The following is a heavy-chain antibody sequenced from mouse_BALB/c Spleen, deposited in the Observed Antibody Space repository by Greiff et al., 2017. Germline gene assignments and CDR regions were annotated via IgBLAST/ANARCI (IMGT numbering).Heavy chain of an antibody. CDR1: GYTFTSYW. J-gene: IGHJ2*01. D-gene: IGHD2-3*01. Sequence: QVQLQQSGAELAKPGASVKMSCKASGYTFTSYWMHWVKQRPGQGLEWIGYINPSTGYTEYNQKFKDKATLTADKSSSTAYMQLSSLTSEDSAVYYCARWLLKTWYFDYWGQGTTLTVSS. CDR2: INPSTGYT. CDR3: ARWLLKTWYFDY. V-gene: IGHV1-7*01.